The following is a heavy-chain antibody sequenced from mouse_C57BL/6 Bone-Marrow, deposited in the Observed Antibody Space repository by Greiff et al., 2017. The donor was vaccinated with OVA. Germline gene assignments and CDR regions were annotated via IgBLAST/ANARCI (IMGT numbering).Heavy chain of an antibody. CDR3: AKGLIYDGYYVSMDY. CDR2: ILPGSGST. V-gene: IGHV1-9*01. CDR1: GYTFTGYW. D-gene: IGHD2-3*01. J-gene: IGHJ4*01. Sequence: VKLVESGAELMKPGASVKLSCKATGYTFTGYWIEWVKQRPGHGLEWIGEILPGSGSTNYNEKFKGKATFTADTSSNTAYMQLSSLTTEDSAIYYCAKGLIYDGYYVSMDYWGQGTSVTVSS.